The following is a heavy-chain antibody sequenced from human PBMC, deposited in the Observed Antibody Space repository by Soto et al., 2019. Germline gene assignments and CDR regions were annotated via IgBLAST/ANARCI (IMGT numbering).Heavy chain of an antibody. V-gene: IGHV3-74*01. J-gene: IGHJ6*02. Sequence: GGSLRLSCAASGFTFSSYWMHWVRQAPGKGLVWVSRINSDGSSTSYADSVKGRFTISRDNAKNTLYLQMNSLRAEDTGVYYCARVVTWSRNNPTGMDVWGQGTTVTVSS. D-gene: IGHD3-16*02. CDR1: GFTFSSYW. CDR2: INSDGSST. CDR3: ARVVTWSRNNPTGMDV.